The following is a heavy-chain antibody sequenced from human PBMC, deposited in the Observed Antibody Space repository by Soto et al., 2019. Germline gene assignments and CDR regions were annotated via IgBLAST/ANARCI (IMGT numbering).Heavy chain of an antibody. D-gene: IGHD2-2*01. Sequence: EVQLLESGGGLVQPGGSLRLSCAASGFTFSSYAMSWVRQAPGKGLEWVSAISGSGGSTYYADSVKGRFTISRDNSKNTLYLQMNSLRAEDTAVYYCAKGVGTLVVPAASQDYWGQGTLVTVSS. CDR3: AKGVGTLVVPAASQDY. CDR2: ISGSGGST. CDR1: GFTFSSYA. J-gene: IGHJ4*02. V-gene: IGHV3-23*01.